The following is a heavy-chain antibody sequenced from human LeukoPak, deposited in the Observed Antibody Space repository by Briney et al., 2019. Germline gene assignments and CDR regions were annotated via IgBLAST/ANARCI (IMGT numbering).Heavy chain of an antibody. J-gene: IGHJ3*02. CDR3: ARDLYSSKTNDAFVI. Sequence: SETLSLTCTVSGGSIRSSSYYWGWIRQPPGKGLQWIGSIYYSGSTYYNPSLKSRVTISLDTSKNQFSLKLSSVTAADTAVYYCARDLYSSKTNDAFVIWGQGTMVTVSS. CDR1: GGSIRSSSYY. V-gene: IGHV4-39*07. CDR2: IYYSGST. D-gene: IGHD6-13*01.